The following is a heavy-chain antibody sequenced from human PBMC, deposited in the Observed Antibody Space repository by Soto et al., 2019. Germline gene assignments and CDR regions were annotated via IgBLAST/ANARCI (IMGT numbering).Heavy chain of an antibody. CDR3: ASYGDSRYGMDV. Sequence: QLQLQESGSGLVKPSQTLSLTCAVSGGSISSGGYSWSWIRQPPGKGLEWIGTIYHSGSTYYNPSLKSRVTISVDRAKNQFSLKLSSVTAADTAVYYCASYGDSRYGMDVWGQGTTVTVSS. CDR1: GGSISSGGYS. CDR2: IYHSGST. J-gene: IGHJ6*02. D-gene: IGHD3-22*01. V-gene: IGHV4-30-2*01.